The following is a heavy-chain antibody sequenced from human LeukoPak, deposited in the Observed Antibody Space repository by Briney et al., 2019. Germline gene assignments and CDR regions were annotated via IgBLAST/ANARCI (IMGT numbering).Heavy chain of an antibody. V-gene: IGHV4-39*02. CDR2: IYYSGST. Sequence: SETLSLTCTVSGGSISSSSYYWGWIRQPPGKGLEWIGSIYYSGSTSYNPSLRSRVTISVDTSKNHFSLKLSSVTAADTAVYYCAVSGIAVAGTDPGVDYWGQGTLVTVSS. J-gene: IGHJ4*02. D-gene: IGHD6-19*01. CDR1: GGSISSSSYY. CDR3: AVSGIAVAGTDPGVDY.